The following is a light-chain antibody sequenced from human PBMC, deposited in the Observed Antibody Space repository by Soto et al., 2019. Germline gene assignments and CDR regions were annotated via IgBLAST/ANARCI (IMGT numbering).Light chain of an antibody. CDR3: QLYNSYPRT. CDR2: DIS. V-gene: IGKV1-5*01. CDR1: QIVSNV. Sequence: DIQMTQSPSTLSASVGDRVTITCRASQIVSNVLAWFQQKPGRAPKLLIFDISNLATGVPWRFSGSGSGSATKNTLTISSLHPDDSTTYNWQLYNSYPRTLGQGTKVEI. J-gene: IGKJ1*01.